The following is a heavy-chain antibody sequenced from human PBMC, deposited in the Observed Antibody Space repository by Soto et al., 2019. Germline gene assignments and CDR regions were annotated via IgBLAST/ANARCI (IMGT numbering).Heavy chain of an antibody. J-gene: IGHJ6*02. Sequence: TSETLSLTCTVSGGSISSYYWSWIRQPPGKGLEWIGYIYYSGSTNYNPSLKSRVTISVDTSKNQFSLKLSSVTAADTAVYYCARHGYYDILTGYREPVGVNYYYYGMDVWGQGTTVTVSS. CDR3: ARHGYYDILTGYREPVGVNYYYYGMDV. CDR2: IYYSGST. V-gene: IGHV4-59*08. CDR1: GGSISSYY. D-gene: IGHD3-9*01.